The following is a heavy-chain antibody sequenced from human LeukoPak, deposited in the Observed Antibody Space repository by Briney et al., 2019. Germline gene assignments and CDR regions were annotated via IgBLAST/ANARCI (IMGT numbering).Heavy chain of an antibody. V-gene: IGHV3-23*01. J-gene: IGHJ3*01. Sequence: GGSLRLSCAASGFTFSSYGIHWVRQAPGKGLEWVSVISKNGDTTYYADSVKGRFTISRDNSKNTLYLQMNSLRAEDTALYFCATRQFCSGGTCYGLSFWGQGTMVTISS. D-gene: IGHD2-15*01. CDR1: GFTFSSYG. CDR3: ATRQFCSGGTCYGLSF. CDR2: ISKNGDTT.